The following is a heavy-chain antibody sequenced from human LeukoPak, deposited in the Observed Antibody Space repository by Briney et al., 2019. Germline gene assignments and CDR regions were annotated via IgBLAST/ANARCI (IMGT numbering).Heavy chain of an antibody. V-gene: IGHV3-53*01. CDR2: IYTGGNT. CDR1: GGSISTNPYW. Sequence: PSGTLSLTCTVFGGSISTNPYWWTWVRQAPGKGLEWVSVIYTGGNTDHADSVQGRFTLSRDNSKNTLYLHMNSLRVEDTAVYYCARGRPPYYFDYWGQGTLVTVSS. CDR3: ARGRPPYYFDY. J-gene: IGHJ4*02.